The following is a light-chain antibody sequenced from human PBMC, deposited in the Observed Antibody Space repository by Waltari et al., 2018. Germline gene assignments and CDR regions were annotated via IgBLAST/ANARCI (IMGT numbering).Light chain of an antibody. CDR2: GAS. V-gene: IGKV3-20*01. CDR1: QSVSSSY. J-gene: IGKJ1*01. Sequence: RATRSCRASQSVSSSYLAWYQQKPGQAPRLLIYGASSRATGIPDRFSGSGSGTDFTLTISRLEPEDFAVYYCQQWTFGQGTKVEIK. CDR3: QQWT.